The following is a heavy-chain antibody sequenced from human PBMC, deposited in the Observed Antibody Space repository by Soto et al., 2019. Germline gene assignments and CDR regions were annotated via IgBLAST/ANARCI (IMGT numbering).Heavy chain of an antibody. CDR1: GDRVSSNSAA. J-gene: IGHJ4*02. Sequence: LSQTLSLTCDISGDRVSSNSAAWNWIRKSPSRGLEWLGRTYYRSKWYNDYAVSVKSRITINPDTSKNQFSLQLNSVTPEDTAFYYCARAPGFYGDFFDYWGQGTLVTVSS. CDR3: ARAPGFYGDFFDY. V-gene: IGHV6-1*01. D-gene: IGHD4-17*01. CDR2: TYYRSKWYN.